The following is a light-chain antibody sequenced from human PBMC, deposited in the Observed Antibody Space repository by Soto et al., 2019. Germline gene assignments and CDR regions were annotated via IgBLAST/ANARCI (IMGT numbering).Light chain of an antibody. CDR3: MQGTHWPRT. CDR2: RVS. J-gene: IGKJ1*01. CDR1: QSLVHSDGNTY. Sequence: DVVVTQSPLSLPVTLGQPASISCRSSQSLVHSDGNTYLNWYQQRSGQSPRRLIYRVSNRDSGVPDRFSGSGSGAIFTLNISRVDAEDVGIYYCMQGTHWPRTFGQGTKVEIK. V-gene: IGKV2-30*02.